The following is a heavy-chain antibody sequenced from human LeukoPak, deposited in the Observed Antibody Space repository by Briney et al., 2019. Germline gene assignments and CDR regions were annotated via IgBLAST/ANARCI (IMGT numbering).Heavy chain of an antibody. J-gene: IGHJ3*02. CDR3: ARPPYGSGSYYTSDAFDI. D-gene: IGHD3-10*01. Sequence: KSSETLSLTCTVSGGSISSDYWSWIRQPPGKGLEWIGYIYYSGSTNYNPSLKSRVTISVDTSKNQFSLKLTSVTAADTAVYYCARPPYGSGSYYTSDAFDIWGQGTMVTVSS. CDR2: IYYSGST. V-gene: IGHV4-59*08. CDR1: GGSISSDY.